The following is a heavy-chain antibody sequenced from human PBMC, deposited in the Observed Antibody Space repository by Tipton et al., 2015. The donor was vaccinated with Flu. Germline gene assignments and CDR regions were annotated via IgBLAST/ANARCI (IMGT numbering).Heavy chain of an antibody. J-gene: IGHJ6*04. CDR2: IYPSGTT. Sequence: LRLSCTVSSGSIRSTNYFCAWIRQPPGKRLELIGSIYPSGTTYYNPSLKSRVTISVDTSKKYLSLKLSSVTAADTAVYYCARPLGPYCSSPGCSAASTDVWGNGTTVTVSS. V-gene: IGHV4-39*01. D-gene: IGHD2-2*01. CDR1: SGSIRSTNYF. CDR3: ARPLGPYCSSPGCSAASTDV.